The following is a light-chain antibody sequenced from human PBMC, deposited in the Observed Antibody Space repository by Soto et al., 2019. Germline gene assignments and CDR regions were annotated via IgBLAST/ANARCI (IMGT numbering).Light chain of an antibody. J-gene: IGKJ5*01. V-gene: IGKV1-33*01. CDR3: QHYNSLPIT. Sequence: IQMTQSPPSLSASVGDRVTITCQASHDIGNSLNWYQQKTGQAPKLLIYDASQLETGVTSRFSGSGSGTDFTFTINSLQPEDIGTYYCQHYNSLPITFGQGTRLEIK. CDR2: DAS. CDR1: HDIGNS.